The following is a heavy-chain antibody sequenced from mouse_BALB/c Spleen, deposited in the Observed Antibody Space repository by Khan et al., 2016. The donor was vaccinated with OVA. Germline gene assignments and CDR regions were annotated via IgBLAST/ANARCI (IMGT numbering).Heavy chain of an antibody. CDR3: ARSATYGFFDY. J-gene: IGHJ1*01. V-gene: IGHV9-3-1*01. D-gene: IGHD6-1*01. CDR2: INTYTGEP. CDR1: GYTFTNYG. Sequence: QIQLVQSGPELKKPGETVKISCKASGYTFTNYGMNWVKQAPGKGLKWMGWINTYTGEPTYTDDFKGRFAFSLDTSANTAYLQINNLRKEDSATYFCARSATYGFFDYWGAGTTVTVSS.